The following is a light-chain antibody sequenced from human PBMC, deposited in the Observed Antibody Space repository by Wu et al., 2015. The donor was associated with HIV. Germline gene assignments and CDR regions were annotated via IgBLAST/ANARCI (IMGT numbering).Light chain of an antibody. CDR1: QGMTNA. Sequence: AIQLTQSPSSLSTSVGDRVTITCRASQGMTNALAWYQVKPGKAPKLLIYSASSLQSGVPSRFSGSGSGTDFTLTISRVQPEDLATYYCQQFNSYPITFGRGTRLEIK. CDR2: SAS. CDR3: QQFNSYPIT. J-gene: IGKJ5*01. V-gene: IGKV1-13*02.